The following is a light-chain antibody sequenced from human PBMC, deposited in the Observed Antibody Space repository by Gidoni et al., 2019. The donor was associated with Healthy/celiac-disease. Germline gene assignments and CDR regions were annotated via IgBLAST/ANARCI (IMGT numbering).Light chain of an antibody. CDR3: QQYNNWPQSLT. V-gene: IGKV3-15*01. CDR2: GAS. CDR1: QSVSSN. J-gene: IGKJ4*01. Sequence: EIVMTQSPATLSVSPGERATLSCRASQSVSSNLAWYQQKPGQAPRLLIYGASTRATGIPARFSGSGSGTEFTRTISRLQSEDFAVYYCQQYNNWPQSLTFGGGTKVEIK.